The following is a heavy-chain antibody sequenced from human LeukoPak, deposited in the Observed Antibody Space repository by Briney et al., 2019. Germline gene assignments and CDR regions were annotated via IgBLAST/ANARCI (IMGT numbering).Heavy chain of an antibody. CDR1: RGTFSSYA. CDR3: ARSVATSGYRAFDI. D-gene: IGHD5-12*01. V-gene: IGHV1-69*04. CDR2: IIPILGIA. J-gene: IGHJ3*02. Sequence: SVKVSCKASRGTFSSYAISWVRQAPGQGLEWMGRIIPILGIANYAQKFQGRVTITADKSTSTAYMELSSLRSEDTAVYYCARSVATSGYRAFDIWGQGTMVTVSS.